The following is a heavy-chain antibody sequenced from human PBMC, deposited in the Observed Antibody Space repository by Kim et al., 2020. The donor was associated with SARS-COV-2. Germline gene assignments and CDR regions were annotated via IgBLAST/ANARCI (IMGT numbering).Heavy chain of an antibody. J-gene: IGHJ4*02. Sequence: EPVKGRFTISRDNSKDTLYLQMNSLRVEDTALYYCAKDRDGYNLSPLDYWGQGALVTVSS. D-gene: IGHD5-12*01. CDR3: AKDRDGYNLSPLDY. V-gene: IGHV3-23*03.